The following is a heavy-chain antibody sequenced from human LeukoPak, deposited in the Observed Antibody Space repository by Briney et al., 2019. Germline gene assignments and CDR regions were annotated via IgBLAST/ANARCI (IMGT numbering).Heavy chain of an antibody. CDR1: GGSISSYY. D-gene: IGHD2/OR15-2a*01. J-gene: IGHJ6*02. Sequence: SETLSPTCTVSGGSISSYYWSWIRQPPGKGLEWIGYIYYSGSTNYNPSLKSRVTISVDTSKNQFSLKLSSVTAADTAVYYCARHSNYFRYYYYYGMDVWGQGTTVTVSS. CDR3: ARHSNYFRYYYYYGMDV. V-gene: IGHV4-59*08. CDR2: IYYSGST.